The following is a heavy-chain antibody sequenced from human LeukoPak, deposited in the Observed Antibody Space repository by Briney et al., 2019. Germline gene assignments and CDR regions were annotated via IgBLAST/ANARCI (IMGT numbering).Heavy chain of an antibody. V-gene: IGHV4-59*01. D-gene: IGHD3-22*01. CDR2: IYNIGST. CDR3: ARVGSRYYDSSGYYSNWFDP. CDR1: GGSLSSYY. Sequence: SETLSLTCTASGGSLSSYYWSWIRQPPGKGLEWIGYIYNIGSTNYNPSLKSRVTISVDTSKNQFSLKLSSVAAADTAVYYCARVGSRYYDSSGYYSNWFDPWGQGTLVTVSS. J-gene: IGHJ5*02.